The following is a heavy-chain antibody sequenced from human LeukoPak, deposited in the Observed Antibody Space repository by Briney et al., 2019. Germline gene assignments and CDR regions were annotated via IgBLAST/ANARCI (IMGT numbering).Heavy chain of an antibody. D-gene: IGHD3-16*01. CDR2: IYTTRKP. J-gene: IGHJ3*02. V-gene: IGHV4-61*02. CDR1: GDSVTSPNYY. Sequence: PSETLSLTCNVSGDSVTSPNYYWSWIRQPAGKGLELIGLIYTTRKPNYNTSLKNRFTISLDTSKNHLSLKLTSVTAADTAVYYCARSPTSWGLNAFDIWGQGTMVTVSS. CDR3: ARSPTSWGLNAFDI.